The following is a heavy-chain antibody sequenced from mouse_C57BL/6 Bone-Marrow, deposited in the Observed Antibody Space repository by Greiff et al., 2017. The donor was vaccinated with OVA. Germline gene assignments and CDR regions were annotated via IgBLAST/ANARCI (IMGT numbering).Heavy chain of an antibody. CDR3: TRGALLWYPWFAY. Sequence: EVQRVESGEGLVKPGGSLKLSCAASGFTFSSYAMSWVRQTPEKRLEWVAYISSGGDYIYYADTVTGRFTISSDNARNTLYLQMSSLKSEDTAMYYCTRGALLWYPWFAYWGQGTLVTVSA. CDR1: GFTFSSYA. CDR2: ISSGGDYI. V-gene: IGHV5-9-1*02. J-gene: IGHJ3*01. D-gene: IGHD2-1*01.